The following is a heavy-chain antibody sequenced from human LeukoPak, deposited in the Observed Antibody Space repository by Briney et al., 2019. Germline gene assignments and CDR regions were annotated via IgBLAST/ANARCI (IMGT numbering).Heavy chain of an antibody. J-gene: IGHJ6*02. D-gene: IGHD3-10*02. CDR1: GGSISSYY. CDR2: INHSGST. Sequence: SETLSLTCTVSGGSISSYYWSWIRQPPGKGLEWIGEINHSGSTNYNPSLKSRVTISVDTSKNQFSLKLSSVTAADTAVYFCARGYVTYYYYGMDVWGQGTTVTVSS. V-gene: IGHV4-34*01. CDR3: ARGYVTYYYYGMDV.